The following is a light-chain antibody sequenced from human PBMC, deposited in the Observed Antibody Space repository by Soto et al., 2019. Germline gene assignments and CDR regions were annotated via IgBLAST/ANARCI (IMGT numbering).Light chain of an antibody. CDR2: GAS. CDR1: QSVSNNY. V-gene: IGKV3-20*01. J-gene: IGKJ1*01. CDR3: QQYGSSGT. Sequence: EIVLTQSPGTLSLSPLERATLSCMASQSVSNNYLAWYQQRPGQAPRLLIYGASNRATGIPDRFSGSGSGTDFTLTISRLEPEDFAVYYCQQYGSSGTFGQGTKVDIK.